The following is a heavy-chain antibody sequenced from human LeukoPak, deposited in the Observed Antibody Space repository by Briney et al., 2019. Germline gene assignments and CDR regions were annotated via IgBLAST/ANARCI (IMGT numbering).Heavy chain of an antibody. CDR1: GGSVSNDNYY. CDR3: AREEAYYYGMDV. J-gene: IGHJ6*02. Sequence: SETLSLTCTVSGGSVSNDNYYWSWIRQPAGKGLEWIGRIYTSGTTNYNPSLKSRATISVDTSKNQFSLKLSSVTAADTAVYYCAREEAYYYGMDVWGQGTTVTVSS. V-gene: IGHV4-61*02. CDR2: IYTSGTT.